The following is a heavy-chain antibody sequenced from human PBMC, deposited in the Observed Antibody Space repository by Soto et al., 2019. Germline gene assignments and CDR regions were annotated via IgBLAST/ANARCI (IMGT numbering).Heavy chain of an antibody. CDR2: ISGSGGIT. V-gene: IGHV3-23*01. CDR1: GFTFSNYA. Sequence: EVHLLESGGGLVQPGGSLRLSCAASGFTFSNYAMTWVRQAPGKGLEWVSFISGSGGITYYADSVKGRFTISRDNSKNTLYLQMHSLRAEDTAIYYCEKDANWEDHYWGQGTLVTVSS. J-gene: IGHJ4*02. D-gene: IGHD1-1*01. CDR3: EKDANWEDHY.